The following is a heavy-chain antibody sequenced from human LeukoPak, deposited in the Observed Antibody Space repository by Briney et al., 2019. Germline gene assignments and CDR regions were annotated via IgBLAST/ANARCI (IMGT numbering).Heavy chain of an antibody. V-gene: IGHV3-30*04. Sequence: QPGGSLRLSCAASGFTFSSYAMHWVRQAPGKGLEWVAVISYDGSNKYYADSVKGRFTISRDNSKNTLYLQMNSLRAEDTAVYYCARPQYYYDKKDGAFDIWGQGTMVTVSS. CDR1: GFTFSSYA. D-gene: IGHD3-22*01. J-gene: IGHJ3*02. CDR3: ARPQYYYDKKDGAFDI. CDR2: ISYDGSNK.